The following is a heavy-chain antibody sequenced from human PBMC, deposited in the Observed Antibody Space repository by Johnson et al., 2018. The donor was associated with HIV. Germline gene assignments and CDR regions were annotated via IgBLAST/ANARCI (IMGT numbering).Heavy chain of an antibody. D-gene: IGHD6-19*01. CDR2: ISYSGSNK. CDR1: GFSFDSHA. Sequence: MLLVESGGGLVQPGGSLRLSCAASGFSFDSHAINWVRQAPGKGLQWVSAISYSGSNKYYADSVKGRFTISRDNSKNTLYLQMNSLRAEDTAVYYCAKDLELSPGTARAVGGSFDIWGQGTMVTVSS. J-gene: IGHJ3*02. CDR3: AKDLELSPGTARAVGGSFDI. V-gene: IGHV3-23*04.